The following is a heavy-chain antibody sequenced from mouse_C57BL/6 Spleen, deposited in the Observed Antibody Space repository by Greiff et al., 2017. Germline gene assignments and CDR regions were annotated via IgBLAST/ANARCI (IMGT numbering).Heavy chain of an antibody. CDR2: INPNNGGT. V-gene: IGHV1-22*01. CDR3: ASYYDYDGGNYCDY. D-gene: IGHD2-4*01. J-gene: IGHJ2*01. Sequence: EVQLQQSGPELVKPGASVKMSCKASGYTFTDYNMHWVKQSPGKSLEWIGYINPNNGGTSYNQKFKGKATLTVNKSSSTTYMGLRSLTSEDSAVYYCASYYDYDGGNYCDYWGQGTTLTVSS. CDR1: GYTFTDYN.